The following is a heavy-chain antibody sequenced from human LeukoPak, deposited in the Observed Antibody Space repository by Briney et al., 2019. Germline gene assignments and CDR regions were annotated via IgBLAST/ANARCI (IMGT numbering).Heavy chain of an antibody. CDR2: INHSGST. CDR3: ARLDCTNGVCYRVHYYYMDV. V-gene: IGHV4-34*01. D-gene: IGHD2-8*01. J-gene: IGHJ6*03. CDR1: GGSYSGYY. Sequence: PSETLSLTCAVYGGSYSGYYWSWIRQPPGKGLEWIGEINHSGSTNYNPSRKSRVTISVDTSKNQFSLKLSSVTAADTAVYYCARLDCTNGVCYRVHYYYMDVWGKGTTVTVSS.